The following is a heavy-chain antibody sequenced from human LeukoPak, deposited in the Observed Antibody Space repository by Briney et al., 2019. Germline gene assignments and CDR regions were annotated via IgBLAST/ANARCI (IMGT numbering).Heavy chain of an antibody. Sequence: GGSLRLSCAASRFTFRSYGMPWVRQAPGKGLEWVAYIQYDGSNEQYADSVKGRFSISRDSSKNILYLQMNSLRAEDSAVYYCAKDRCSNGVGCYYYYMDVWGKGTTVTISS. J-gene: IGHJ6*03. CDR3: AKDRCSNGVGCYYYYMDV. CDR1: RFTFRSYG. D-gene: IGHD2-8*01. V-gene: IGHV3-30*02. CDR2: IQYDGSNE.